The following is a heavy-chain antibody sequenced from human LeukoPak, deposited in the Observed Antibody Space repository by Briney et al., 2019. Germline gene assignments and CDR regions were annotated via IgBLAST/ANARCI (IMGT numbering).Heavy chain of an antibody. CDR1: GFTFSSFG. D-gene: IGHD2-8*01. V-gene: IGHV3-21*01. CDR3: ARDPGGVVYFDY. CDR2: ISSSGNYI. Sequence: GGSLRLSCAVSGFTFSSFGMNWVRRAPGKGLEWVSSISSSGNYIYYADSVKGRFTISRDNAKNTLYLQMNTLRAEDTAVYYCARDPGGVVYFDYWGQGTLVTVSS. J-gene: IGHJ4*02.